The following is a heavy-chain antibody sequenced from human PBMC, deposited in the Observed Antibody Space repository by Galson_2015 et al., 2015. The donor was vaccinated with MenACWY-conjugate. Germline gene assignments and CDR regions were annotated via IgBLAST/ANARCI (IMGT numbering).Heavy chain of an antibody. CDR1: GGSISSGGYS. J-gene: IGHJ3*02. CDR3: ARVLGAFDI. Sequence: SETLSLTCTVSGGSISSGGYSWSWIRQPPGKGLEWIGSISYSGSTYYTPSLQSRVTMSVDTSKNQFSLKLTSVTAADTAVYYCARVLGAFDIWGQGTMVTVSS. CDR2: ISYSGST. V-gene: IGHV4-39*07. D-gene: IGHD2-8*02.